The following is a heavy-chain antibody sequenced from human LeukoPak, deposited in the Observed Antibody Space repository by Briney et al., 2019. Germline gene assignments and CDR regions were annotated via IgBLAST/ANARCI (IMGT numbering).Heavy chain of an antibody. CDR1: GISINPYY. Sequence: PSETLSLTCTVSGISINPYYWTWLQQPAGKGLEWIGRIITTTGSANYNPSLKSRVTMTVDTSKNQFSLELTSVTAADTAVYYCMKDGPSWGLLWGLGTLVTVSS. CDR2: IITTTGSA. CDR3: MKDGPSWGLL. J-gene: IGHJ4*02. D-gene: IGHD3-16*01. V-gene: IGHV4-4*07.